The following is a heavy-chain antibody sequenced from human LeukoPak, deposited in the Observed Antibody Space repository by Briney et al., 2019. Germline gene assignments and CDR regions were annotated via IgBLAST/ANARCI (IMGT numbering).Heavy chain of an antibody. CDR3: AKVSLNMVNDAFDI. J-gene: IGHJ3*02. D-gene: IGHD4/OR15-4a*01. CDR2: IRYDGTNK. CDR1: GFTFSTYG. Sequence: GGSLRLSCAASGFTFSTYGMHWVRQAPGKGLEWVAFIRYDGTNKYYADSVKGRFTISRDNSKNTLYLQMNSLRAEDTAMYYCAKVSLNMVNDAFDIWGQGTMVSVSS. V-gene: IGHV3-30*02.